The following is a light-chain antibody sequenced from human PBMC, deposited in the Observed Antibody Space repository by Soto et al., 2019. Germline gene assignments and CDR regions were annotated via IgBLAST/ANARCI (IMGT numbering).Light chain of an antibody. CDR1: SGSIASNY. J-gene: IGLJ2*01. CDR2: EDN. CDR3: HSYESNNVI. Sequence: QSVSESPGKTVIISCTRSSGSIASNYVQWYQQRPGSAPSIVIYEDNQRPSGVPDRFSGSIDRSSNSASLTISGLKAEDEADYYCHSYESNNVIFGGGTKLTVL. V-gene: IGLV6-57*03.